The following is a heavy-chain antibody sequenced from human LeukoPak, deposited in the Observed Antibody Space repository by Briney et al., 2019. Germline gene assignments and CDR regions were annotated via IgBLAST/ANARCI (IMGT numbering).Heavy chain of an antibody. CDR2: IVGRGSST. V-gene: IGHV3-23*01. CDR1: GFIFSNYA. J-gene: IGHJ4*02. CDR3: AKWGDSDILTGYYDSDY. Sequence: PGASLRLSCAASGFIFSNYAMSWVRQAPGKGLEWVSAIVGRGSSTYYADSVKGRFTISRDNSKNTLYLQLNRLRAEDTAVYYCAKWGDSDILTGYYDSDYWGQGTLVTVSS. D-gene: IGHD3-9*01.